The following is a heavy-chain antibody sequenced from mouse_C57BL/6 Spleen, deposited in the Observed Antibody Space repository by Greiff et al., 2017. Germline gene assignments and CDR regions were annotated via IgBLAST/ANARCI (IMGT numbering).Heavy chain of an antibody. V-gene: IGHV1-54*01. Sequence: QVQLQQSGAELVRPGTSVKVSCKASGYAFTNYLIEWVKQRPGQGLEWIGVINPGSGGTNYNEKFKGKATLTADKSYSTAYMQLSSLTSEDSAVXFCARGGYGSSLFWFAYWGQGTLVTVSA. CDR2: INPGSGGT. D-gene: IGHD1-1*01. CDR1: GYAFTNYL. J-gene: IGHJ3*01. CDR3: ARGGYGSSLFWFAY.